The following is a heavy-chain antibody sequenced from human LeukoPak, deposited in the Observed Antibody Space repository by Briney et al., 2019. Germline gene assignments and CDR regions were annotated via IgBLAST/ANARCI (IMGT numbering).Heavy chain of an antibody. V-gene: IGHV3-7*01. J-gene: IGHJ6*03. Sequence: GGSLRLSCAASGFTFSGYWMTWVRQAPGKGLEWVANINEDGSEKYHVDSVKGRFTISRDNAKNSLYLQMNSLRGEDTAVYYCAKGYYYYYMDVWGKGTTVTVSS. CDR2: INEDGSEK. CDR1: GFTFSGYW. CDR3: AKGYYYYYMDV.